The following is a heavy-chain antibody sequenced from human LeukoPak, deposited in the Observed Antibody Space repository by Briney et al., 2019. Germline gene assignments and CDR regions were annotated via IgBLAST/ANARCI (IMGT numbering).Heavy chain of an antibody. Sequence: GGSLRLSCAASGFTFSSYAMHWVRQAPGRGLEWVAVISYDGSNKYYADSVKGRFTISRDNSKNTLYLQMNSLRAEDTAVYYCARGGTYYYDSSGYYSRNNFDYWGQGTLVTVSS. CDR1: GFTFSSYA. CDR3: ARGGTYYYDSSGYYSRNNFDY. CDR2: ISYDGSNK. D-gene: IGHD3-22*01. J-gene: IGHJ4*02. V-gene: IGHV3-30-3*01.